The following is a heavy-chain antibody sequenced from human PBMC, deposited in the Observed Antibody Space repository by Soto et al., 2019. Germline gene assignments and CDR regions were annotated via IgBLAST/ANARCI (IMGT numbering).Heavy chain of an antibody. Sequence: GSGATLVNPTQTLTLTCTFSGFSLSTDDVGVGWIRQPPGKALDWLAVIYWDDDKRYSPSLKSRLTITKDTSKNQVLLTMTNMDPVDTATYFCARSKYSISSFDYWGQGXLVTVYS. V-gene: IGHV2-5*02. D-gene: IGHD6-6*01. CDR2: IYWDDDK. CDR3: ARSKYSISSFDY. CDR1: GFSLSTDDVG. J-gene: IGHJ4*02.